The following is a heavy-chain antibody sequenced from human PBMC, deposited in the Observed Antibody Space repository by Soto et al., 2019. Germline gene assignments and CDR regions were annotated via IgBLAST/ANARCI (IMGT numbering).Heavy chain of an antibody. CDR3: TRRRYEASNAFDL. V-gene: IGHV3-73*01. CDR2: IRSKANSYAT. D-gene: IGHD2-2*01. J-gene: IGHJ3*01. Sequence: EVQLVESGGGLVQPGGSLKLSCAASGFTFSGSAMHWVRQASGKGLEWVGGIRSKANSYATAYSASVKVRFTISKDDSKKTAYLQMNSLKTEDTPVYYCTRRRYEASNAFDLWGQGTMVIVSS. CDR1: GFTFSGSA.